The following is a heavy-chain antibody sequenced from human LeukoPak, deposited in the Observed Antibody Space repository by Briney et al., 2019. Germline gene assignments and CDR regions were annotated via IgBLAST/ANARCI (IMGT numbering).Heavy chain of an antibody. V-gene: IGHV3-33*01. CDR2: LWYDGSNK. Sequence: GGSLRLSCAASGFTFSNHAMHWVRQAPGKGLEWVSFLWYDGSNKNYVGSVKGRFTISRDNSKNTLYLQMNSLRAEDTAVYYCARDGQQSSPYAMDVWGKGTTVTVSS. J-gene: IGHJ6*04. CDR1: GFTFSNHA. D-gene: IGHD6-13*01. CDR3: ARDGQQSSPYAMDV.